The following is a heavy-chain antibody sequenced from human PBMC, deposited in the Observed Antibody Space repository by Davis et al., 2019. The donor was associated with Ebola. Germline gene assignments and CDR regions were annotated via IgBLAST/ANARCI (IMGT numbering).Heavy chain of an antibody. D-gene: IGHD3-10*01. CDR2: IRSKANTYAT. CDR1: GFTFSGSA. CDR3: AKDIKWGGLSMTYGMDV. Sequence: GGSLRLSCAASGFTFSGSAMHWVRQASGKGLEWVGRIRSKANTYATSYAASVRGRFTISRDDSKNTAYLQMNSLRTEDTALYYCAKDIKWGGLSMTYGMDVWGQGTTVTVSS. V-gene: IGHV3-73*01. J-gene: IGHJ6*02.